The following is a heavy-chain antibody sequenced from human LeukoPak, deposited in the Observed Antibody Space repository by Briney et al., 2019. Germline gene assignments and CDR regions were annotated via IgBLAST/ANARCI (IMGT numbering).Heavy chain of an antibody. D-gene: IGHD3-22*01. J-gene: IGHJ3*02. Sequence: GESLKISCKGSGYSFTSYWIGWVRQMPGKGLEWMGIIYPGDSDTRYSPSFQGQVTISADKSISTAYLQWSSLKASDTAMYYCARRAPGHQRVVVPLHDAFDIWGQGTMVTVSS. CDR3: ARRAPGHQRVVVPLHDAFDI. V-gene: IGHV5-51*01. CDR1: GYSFTSYW. CDR2: IYPGDSDT.